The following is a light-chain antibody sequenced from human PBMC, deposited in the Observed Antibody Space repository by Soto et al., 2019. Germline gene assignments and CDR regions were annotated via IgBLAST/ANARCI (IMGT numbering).Light chain of an antibody. J-gene: IGKJ1*01. Sequence: DIQMTQSPSTLSGSEGDRVTITCRASQGISNYLAWYQQKPGKVPKLLIYAASTLQSGVPSRFSGSGSGTDFTLTISSLQPEDVATYYCQKYNSASWTFGQGTKVDIK. CDR2: AAS. CDR1: QGISNY. CDR3: QKYNSASWT. V-gene: IGKV1-27*01.